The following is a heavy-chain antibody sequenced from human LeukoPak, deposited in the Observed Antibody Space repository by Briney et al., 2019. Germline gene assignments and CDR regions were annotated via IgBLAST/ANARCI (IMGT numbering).Heavy chain of an antibody. CDR3: ARVVGDYDILTGYYRLYFDY. J-gene: IGHJ4*02. V-gene: IGHV1-18*01. CDR1: GYTFTSYG. CDR2: ISAYNGNT. Sequence: ASVKVSCKASGYTFTSYGISWVRQAPGQGLEWMGWISAYNGNTNYAQKLQGRVTMTTDTSTSTAYMELRSLRSDDTAVYYCARVVGDYDILTGYYRLYFDYWGQGTLVTVSS. D-gene: IGHD3-9*01.